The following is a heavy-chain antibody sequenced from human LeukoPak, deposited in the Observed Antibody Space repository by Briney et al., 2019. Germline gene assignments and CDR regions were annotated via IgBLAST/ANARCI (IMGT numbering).Heavy chain of an antibody. CDR2: INPSGGAT. Sequence: GASVTVSCKASGYTFTIYYMHWVRQAPGQGLEWMGLINPSGGATSYAQKFQGRVAMIGDTSTSTVYMQMSSLRIDDTAVYYCAGHSDLGSGSHYPYYYLMDVWGQGSTVTVCS. J-gene: IGHJ6*02. CDR1: GYTFTIYY. V-gene: IGHV1-46*01. CDR3: AGHSDLGSGSHYPYYYLMDV. D-gene: IGHD3-10*01.